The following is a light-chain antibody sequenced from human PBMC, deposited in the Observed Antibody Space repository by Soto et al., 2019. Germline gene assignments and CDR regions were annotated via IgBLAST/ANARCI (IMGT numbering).Light chain of an antibody. V-gene: IGKV3-11*01. CDR1: QSVSSY. J-gene: IGKJ4*01. CDR3: QQRSKWLLT. Sequence: EIVLTQSPATLSLSPGERATLSCRASQSVSSYLAWYQQKPGQAPRLLIYDASNRATGIPARFSGSGSGTDFTLTIRRLEPEDFSVYSCQQRSKWLLTFGGGTKVEIK. CDR2: DAS.